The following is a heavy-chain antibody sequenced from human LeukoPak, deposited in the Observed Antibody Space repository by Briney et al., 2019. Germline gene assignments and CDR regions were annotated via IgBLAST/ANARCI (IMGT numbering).Heavy chain of an antibody. Sequence: ASVKVSCKASGYTFTNYTLNWVRQAPGKGLEWMGGFGPEDGETIYAQKFQGRVTMTEDTSTDTAYMELSSLRSEDTAVYYCATVSGYYYYGMDVWGQGTTVTVSS. CDR1: GYTFTNYT. V-gene: IGHV1-24*01. CDR2: FGPEDGET. J-gene: IGHJ6*02. CDR3: ATVSGYYYYGMDV.